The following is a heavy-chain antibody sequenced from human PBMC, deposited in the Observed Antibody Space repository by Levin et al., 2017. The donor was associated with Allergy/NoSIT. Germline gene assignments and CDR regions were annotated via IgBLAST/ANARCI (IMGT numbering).Heavy chain of an antibody. Sequence: GESLKISCAASGFTFSSYGMHWVRQAPGKGLEWVAVISYDGSNKYYADSVKGRFTISRDNSKNTLYLQMNSLRAEDTAVYYCANAKGSNLDYWGQGTLVTVSS. V-gene: IGHV3-30*18. CDR1: GFTFSSYG. J-gene: IGHJ4*02. D-gene: IGHD1-26*01. CDR3: ANAKGSNLDY. CDR2: ISYDGSNK.